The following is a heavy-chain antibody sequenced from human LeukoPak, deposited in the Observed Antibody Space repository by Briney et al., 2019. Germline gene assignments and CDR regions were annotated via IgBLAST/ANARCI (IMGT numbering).Heavy chain of an antibody. CDR2: IIPILGMA. V-gene: IGHV1-69*04. CDR3: ARDGSGSYYFDY. D-gene: IGHD1-26*01. Sequence: SVKVSCKASGGTFTSYAISWVRQAPGQGLEWMGRIIPILGMANYAQKFQGRVTITADKSTSTAYMELSSLRSEDTAVYYCARDGSGSYYFDYWGQGTLVTVSS. CDR1: GGTFTSYA. J-gene: IGHJ4*02.